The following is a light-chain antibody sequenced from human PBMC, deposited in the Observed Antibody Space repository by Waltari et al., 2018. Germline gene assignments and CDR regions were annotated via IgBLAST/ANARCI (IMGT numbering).Light chain of an antibody. CDR1: QSVSRT. CDR2: DAS. J-gene: IGKJ1*01. CDR3: QHYVSLPVT. V-gene: IGKV3-20*01. Sequence: EIVLTQSPGTLSLSPGERATLSCSASQSVSRTLAWYQQKPGQAPRLLIYDASSRATGIPDRFSGSGSGTDFSLTITRLEPEDFAVYYCQHYVSLPVTFGQGTKVEIK.